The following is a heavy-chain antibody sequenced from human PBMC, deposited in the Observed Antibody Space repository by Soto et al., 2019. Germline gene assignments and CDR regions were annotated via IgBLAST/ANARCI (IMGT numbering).Heavy chain of an antibody. V-gene: IGHV3-23*01. J-gene: IGHJ3*02. D-gene: IGHD4-17*01. Sequence: GGSLRLSCAASGFTFSSYAMSWVRQAPGKGLEWVSAISGSGGSTYYADSVKGRFTMSRVNSKNTLYLQMNSLMAEGTAVYYCSNRNDYGDFRHAFEIWGQGTMVTVSS. CDR2: ISGSGGST. CDR3: SNRNDYGDFRHAFEI. CDR1: GFTFSSYA.